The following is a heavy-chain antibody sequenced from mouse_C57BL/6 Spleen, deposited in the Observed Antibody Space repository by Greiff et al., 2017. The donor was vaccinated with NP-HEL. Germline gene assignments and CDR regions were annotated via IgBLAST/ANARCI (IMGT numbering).Heavy chain of an antibody. CDR2: IWSDGST. V-gene: IGHV2-6*03. CDR3: ARSIVTTWGYYAMDY. J-gene: IGHJ4*01. D-gene: IGHD2-5*01. Sequence: VKLVESGPGLVAPSQSLSITCTVSGFSLTSYGVHWVRQPPGKGLEWLVVIWSDGSTSYNSALKSRLSISKDNSKSQVFLKMNSLQTDDTAMYYCARSIVTTWGYYAMDYWGQGTSVTVSS. CDR1: GFSLTSYG.